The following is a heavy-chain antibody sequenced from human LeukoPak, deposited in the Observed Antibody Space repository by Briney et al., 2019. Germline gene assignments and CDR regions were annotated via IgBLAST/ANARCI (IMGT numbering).Heavy chain of an antibody. Sequence: GASVKVSCKASGGTFSSYAISWVRQAPGQGLEWMGGIIPIFGTANYAQKLQGRVTMTTDTSTSTAYMELRSLRSDDTAVYYCARDVYRHCSSTSCGFDYWGQGTLVTVSS. CDR2: IIPIFGTA. D-gene: IGHD2-2*01. CDR3: ARDVYRHCSSTSCGFDY. J-gene: IGHJ4*02. CDR1: GGTFSSYA. V-gene: IGHV1-69*05.